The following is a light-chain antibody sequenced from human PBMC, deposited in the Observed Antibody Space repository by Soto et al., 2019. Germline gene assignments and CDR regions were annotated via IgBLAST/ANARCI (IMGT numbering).Light chain of an antibody. Sequence: QSVLSKHAGGSGTPGQSITISWTGSGSDIATFHYVSWYQQYPRKAPNRLIYHVTSRASRVSHRVSGSKSGNTAALTISGLQPEAQAEYYCNSYSSTSFYVFGTGGKVTVL. CDR3: NSYSSTSFYV. J-gene: IGLJ1*01. V-gene: IGLV2-14*03. CDR1: GSDIATFHY. CDR2: HVT.